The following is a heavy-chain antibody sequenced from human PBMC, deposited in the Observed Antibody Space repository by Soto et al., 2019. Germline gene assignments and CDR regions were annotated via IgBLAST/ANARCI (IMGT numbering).Heavy chain of an antibody. CDR2: IYWDDDK. V-gene: IGHV2-5*02. CDR3: AHIPNYYQYDWFDP. Sequence: QITLKESGPTLVKPTQTLTLTCTFSGFSLTTRGVCVAWIRQPSVKALECLALIYWDDDKRYSPSLQSRLSITKDTSKNQVVLTMTNVDPVDTATYYCAHIPNYYQYDWFDPWGQGTLVSVSS. J-gene: IGHJ5*02. CDR1: GFSLTTRGVC. D-gene: IGHD3-16*01.